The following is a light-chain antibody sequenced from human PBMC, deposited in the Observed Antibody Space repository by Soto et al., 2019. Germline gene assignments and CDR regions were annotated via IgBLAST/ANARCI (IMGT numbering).Light chain of an antibody. J-gene: IGKJ2*01. V-gene: IGKV1-5*03. CDR1: QSISLW. CDR3: QQSSTYPYT. Sequence: DIQMTQSPSTLSASVGDRVTITCRASQSISLWVGWYQQKPGKAPNLLIYKASSLENGEPSRFIGSGSGTEFTLTINSLQPDDFATYHCQQSSTYPYTFAQGTKLEIK. CDR2: KAS.